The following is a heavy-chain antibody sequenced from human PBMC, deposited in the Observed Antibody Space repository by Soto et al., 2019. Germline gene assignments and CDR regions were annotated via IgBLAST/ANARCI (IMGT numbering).Heavy chain of an antibody. D-gene: IGHD3-22*01. V-gene: IGHV1-18*01. CDR3: ARGGVVVAPTFYYGMDV. CDR2: ISAYNGNT. J-gene: IGHJ6*02. Sequence: ASVKVSCKASGYTFTSYGISWVRQAPGQGLEWMGWISAYNGNTNYAQKFQGWVTMTRDTSISTAYMELSRLRSDDTAVYYCARGGVVVAPTFYYGMDVWGQGTTVTVSS. CDR1: GYTFTSYG.